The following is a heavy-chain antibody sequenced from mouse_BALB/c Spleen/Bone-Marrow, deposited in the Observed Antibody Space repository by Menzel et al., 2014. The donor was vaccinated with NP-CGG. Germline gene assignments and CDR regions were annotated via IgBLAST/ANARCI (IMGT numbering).Heavy chain of an antibody. D-gene: IGHD2-1*01. CDR1: GYTFTSYR. CDR3: AREGYYGNYDYAMDY. J-gene: IGHJ4*01. CDR2: IDPYDSET. Sequence: QVQLQQSGAELVRPGASVKLSCKASGYTFTSYRMNWVKQRPEQGLEWIGRIDPYDSETHYNQKFKDKAILTVDKSSSTAYMQLSSLTSEDSAVYYCAREGYYGNYDYAMDYWGQGTPVTVPS. V-gene: IGHV1-52*01.